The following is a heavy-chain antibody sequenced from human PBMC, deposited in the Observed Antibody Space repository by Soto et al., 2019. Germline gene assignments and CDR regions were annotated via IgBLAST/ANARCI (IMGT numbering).Heavy chain of an antibody. CDR2: ISGSGGST. J-gene: IGHJ1*01. V-gene: IGHV3-23*01. CDR1: GFTFSSYA. D-gene: IGHD1-1*01. CDR3: AKAPALQPKPEYFQH. Sequence: PGGSLRLSCAASGFTFSSYAMSWVRQAPGKGLEWVSAISGSGGSTYYADSVKGRFTISRDNSKNTLYLQMNSLRAEDTAVYYCAKAPALQPKPEYFQHWGQGTLVPVSS.